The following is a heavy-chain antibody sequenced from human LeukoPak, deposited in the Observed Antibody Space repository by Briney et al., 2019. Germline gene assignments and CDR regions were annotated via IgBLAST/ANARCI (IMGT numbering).Heavy chain of an antibody. Sequence: GGSLRLSCAASGFTFSDYWMHWVRQAPGKGLVWVSRINADGTFTRYADSVQGRFTISRNTAKNTLFLQMNSLRAEDTAVYYCAREAKVGGALQYWGQGILVTVSS. V-gene: IGHV3-74*01. D-gene: IGHD1-26*01. CDR2: INADGTFT. CDR1: GFTFSDYW. CDR3: AREAKVGGALQY. J-gene: IGHJ4*02.